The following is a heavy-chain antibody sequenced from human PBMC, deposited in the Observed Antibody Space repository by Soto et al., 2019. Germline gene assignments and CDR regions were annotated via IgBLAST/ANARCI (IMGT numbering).Heavy chain of an antibody. V-gene: IGHV3-23*01. CDR3: AKGSGSGYGTPADS. J-gene: IGHJ4*02. D-gene: IGHD1-1*01. CDR2: LSGSGAGK. CDR1: GFTLSNHA. Sequence: TGGSLRLSCAASGFTLSNHAMSWVRQAPGKVLEWVSTLSGSGAGKYYADSVKGRFTISRDTSQNTLYLQMNSLRAEDTAVYYCAKGSGSGYGTPADSWGQGT.